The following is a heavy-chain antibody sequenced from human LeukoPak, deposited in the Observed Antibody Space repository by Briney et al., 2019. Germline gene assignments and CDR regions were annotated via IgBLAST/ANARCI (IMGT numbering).Heavy chain of an antibody. Sequence: ALVKVSCKASGYTFTSYYMHWVRQAPGQGLEWMGIINPSGGSTSYAQKFQGRVTMTRDTSTSTVYMELSSLRSEDTAVYYCARGAMYYDFWSGYYRPAAFDIWGQGTMVTVSS. CDR3: ARGAMYYDFWSGYYRPAAFDI. CDR2: INPSGGST. D-gene: IGHD3-3*01. J-gene: IGHJ3*02. CDR1: GYTFTSYY. V-gene: IGHV1-46*01.